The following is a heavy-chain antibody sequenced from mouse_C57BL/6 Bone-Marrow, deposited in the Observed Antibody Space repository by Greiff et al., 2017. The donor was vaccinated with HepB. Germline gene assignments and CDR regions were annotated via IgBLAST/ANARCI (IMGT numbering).Heavy chain of an antibody. Sequence: EVKLMESGPELVKPGASVKISCKASGYSFTDSNMNWVKQSNGKSLEWIGLINPNYGTTSYNQKFKGKATLTVDQSSSTAYMQLNSLTSEDSAVYYCARDCIYVNYAMGYWGQGTSVTSST. J-gene: IGHJ4*01. V-gene: IGHV1-39*01. CDR3: ARDCIYVNYAMGY. D-gene: IGHD1-1*01. CDR1: GYSFTDSN. CDR2: INPNYGTT.